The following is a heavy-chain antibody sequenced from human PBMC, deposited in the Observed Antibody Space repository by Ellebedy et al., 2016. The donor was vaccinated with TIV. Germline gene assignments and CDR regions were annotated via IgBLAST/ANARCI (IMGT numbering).Heavy chain of an antibody. CDR1: GDSFTTYF. CDR3: ARTSFVKGISF. CDR2: ISHSGDT. J-gene: IGHJ4*02. V-gene: IGHV4-34*01. D-gene: IGHD3-16*02. Sequence: GSLRLSXAVYGDSFTTYFWTWIRQSPGKGLEWIGEISHSGDTNYNPSLKSRVTTSVDTFKNQFSLKVRSVTAADTAVYYCARTSFVKGISFWGQGVLVTVSS.